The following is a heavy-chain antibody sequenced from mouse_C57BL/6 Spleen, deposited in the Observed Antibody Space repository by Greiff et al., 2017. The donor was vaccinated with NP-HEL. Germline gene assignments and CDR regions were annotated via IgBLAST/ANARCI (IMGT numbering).Heavy chain of an antibody. CDR1: GYTFTDYY. V-gene: IGHV1-26*01. J-gene: IGHJ2*01. CDR2: INPNNGGT. CDR3: ARRDLESSFDY. Sequence: EVKLQQSGPELVKPGASVKISCKASGYTFTDYYMNWVKQSHGKSLEWIGDINPNNGGTSYNQKFKGKATLTVDKSSSTAYMELRSLTSEDSAVYYCARRDLESSFDYWGQGTTLTVSS.